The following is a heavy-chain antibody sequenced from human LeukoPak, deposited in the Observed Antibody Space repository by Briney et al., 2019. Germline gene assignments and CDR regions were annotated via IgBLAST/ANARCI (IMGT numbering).Heavy chain of an antibody. D-gene: IGHD5-12*01. Sequence: SQTLSLTCGVSGGAISSGTNSWSWIRKPPGKGLEWIGYIYHSGSTHYNPSLKSRVTISVDRSKNQFSLKLRSVTAADTGVYYCARGRGAFIFDFWGQGTLVTVSS. J-gene: IGHJ4*02. CDR2: IYHSGST. V-gene: IGHV4-30-2*01. CDR1: GGAISSGTNS. CDR3: ARGRGAFIFDF.